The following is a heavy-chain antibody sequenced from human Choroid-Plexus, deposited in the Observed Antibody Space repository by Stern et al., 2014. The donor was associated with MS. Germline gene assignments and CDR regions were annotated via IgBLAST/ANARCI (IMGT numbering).Heavy chain of an antibody. CDR1: GFTFGSCA. D-gene: IGHD2/OR15-2a*01. CDR3: AKDRQYLTYFFDH. CDR2: VSYDGSKK. Sequence: VQLVESGGGVVQPGRPLRLSCVASGFTFGSCAMHWVRQAPGKGLEWGAGVSYDGSKKYYADSVKGRFTISRDNSQNTLYMQMSSLRPEDTAVYYCAKDRQYLTYFFDHWGQGSLVTVSS. V-gene: IGHV3-30*18. J-gene: IGHJ5*02.